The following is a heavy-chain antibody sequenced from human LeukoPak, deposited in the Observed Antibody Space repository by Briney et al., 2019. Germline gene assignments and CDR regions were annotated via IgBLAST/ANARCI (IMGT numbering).Heavy chain of an antibody. V-gene: IGHV3-30*18. CDR1: GFTFSSYG. J-gene: IGHJ4*02. CDR2: ISYDGSNK. CDR3: AKDYSSVSTCLDY. D-gene: IGHD6-19*01. Sequence: GGSLRLSCAASGFTFSSYGMHWVRQAPGKGLEWVAVISYDGSNKYYADSVKGRFTISRDNSKNTLYLQMNSLRAEDTAVYYCAKDYSSVSTCLDYWGQGTLVTVSS.